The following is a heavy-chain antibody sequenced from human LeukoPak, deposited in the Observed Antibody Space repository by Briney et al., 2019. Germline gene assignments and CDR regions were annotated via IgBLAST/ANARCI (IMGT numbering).Heavy chain of an antibody. CDR3: APLAVRPTADY. CDR1: GFTFSSYD. CDR2: IQYDGSNK. V-gene: IGHV3-30*02. D-gene: IGHD2-21*01. J-gene: IGHJ4*02. Sequence: GGSLRLSCAASGFTFSSYDMHWVRQAPGKGLEWVAFIQYDGSNKYYADSVKGRFTISRDNSKNTLYLQMNSLRPEDTAVYYCAPLAVRPTADYWGQGTLVTVSS.